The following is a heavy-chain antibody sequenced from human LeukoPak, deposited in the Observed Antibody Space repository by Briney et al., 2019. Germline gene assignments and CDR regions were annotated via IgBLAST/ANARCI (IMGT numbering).Heavy chain of an antibody. D-gene: IGHD2-15*01. V-gene: IGHV3-7*01. CDR2: IQQDGSEK. J-gene: IGHJ4*02. Sequence: GGSLRLSCAASGFTFSSYAMSWVRQAPGKGLEWVANIQQDGSEKYYFDSVKGRFTISRDNAKTSLYLQMNSLRAEDTAVYYCARMFSGGSCYDYWGQGTLVTVSS. CDR1: GFTFSSYA. CDR3: ARMFSGGSCYDY.